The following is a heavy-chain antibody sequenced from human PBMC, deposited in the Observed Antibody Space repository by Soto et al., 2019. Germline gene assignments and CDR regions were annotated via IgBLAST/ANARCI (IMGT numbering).Heavy chain of an antibody. D-gene: IGHD4-17*01. CDR2: IYPGDSDT. Sequence: GESLKISCKGSGYSFTSYWIGWVRQMPGKGLEWMGIIYPGDSDTRYSPSFQGQVTISADKSISTAYLRWSSLKASDTAMYYCARRRVTTPDYYYYMDVWGKGTTVTVSS. V-gene: IGHV5-51*01. J-gene: IGHJ6*03. CDR3: ARRRVTTPDYYYYMDV. CDR1: GYSFTSYW.